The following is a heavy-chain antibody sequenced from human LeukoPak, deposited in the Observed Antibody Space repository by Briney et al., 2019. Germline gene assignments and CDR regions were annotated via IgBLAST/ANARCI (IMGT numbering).Heavy chain of an antibody. J-gene: IGHJ5*02. D-gene: IGHD6-13*01. CDR1: GDSVSSNSAA. Sequence: SQTLSLTCAISGDSVSSNSAAWNWIRQSPSRGLEWLGRTYYRSKWYTDYAVSVKSRIIINPDTSKNQFSLQLNSVTPEDTAVYYCARDQAAAGETWVDPWGQGTLVTVSS. CDR2: TYYRSKWYT. CDR3: ARDQAAAGETWVDP. V-gene: IGHV6-1*01.